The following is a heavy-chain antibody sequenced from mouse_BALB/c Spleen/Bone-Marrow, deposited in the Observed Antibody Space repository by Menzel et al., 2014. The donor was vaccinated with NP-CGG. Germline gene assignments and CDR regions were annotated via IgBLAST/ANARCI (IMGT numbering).Heavy chain of an antibody. CDR2: IDPSDSYT. J-gene: IGHJ3*01. CDR3: ARRELGPRWFTY. Sequence: VQLQQSGAEFVKPGASVKLSCKASGYTFTSYWMHWVKQRPGQALEWIGEIDPSDSYTNYNQKFKGKATLTVDKSSSTAYMQLSSLTSEDSAVYYCARRELGPRWFTYWGQGTLVTVSA. D-gene: IGHD3-1*01. CDR1: GYTFTSYW. V-gene: IGHV1-69*02.